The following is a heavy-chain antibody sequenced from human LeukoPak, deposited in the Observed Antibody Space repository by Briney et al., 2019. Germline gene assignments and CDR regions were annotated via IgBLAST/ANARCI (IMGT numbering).Heavy chain of an antibody. CDR2: IYYSGST. Sequence: SETLSLTCTVSGGSISSYYWSWIRQPPRKGLEWIGYIYYSGSTNYNPSLKSRVTISVDTSKNQFSLKLSSVTAADTAVYYCARHPPDIAAAATPDYWGQGTLVTVSS. V-gene: IGHV4-59*08. D-gene: IGHD6-13*01. CDR1: GGSISSYY. CDR3: ARHPPDIAAAATPDY. J-gene: IGHJ4*02.